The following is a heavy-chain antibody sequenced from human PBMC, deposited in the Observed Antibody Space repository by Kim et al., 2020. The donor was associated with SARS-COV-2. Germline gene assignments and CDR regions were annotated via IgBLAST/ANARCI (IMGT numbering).Heavy chain of an antibody. D-gene: IGHD6-6*01. CDR1: GGSISSYY. Sequence: SETLSLTCTVSGGSISSYYWSWIRQPPGKGLEWIGYIYYSGSTNYNPSLKSRVTISVDTSKNQFSLKLSSVTAADTAVYYCARDGRGIAARWGGSELDYWGQGTLVTVSS. CDR2: IYYSGST. J-gene: IGHJ4*02. CDR3: ARDGRGIAARWGGSELDY. V-gene: IGHV4-59*01.